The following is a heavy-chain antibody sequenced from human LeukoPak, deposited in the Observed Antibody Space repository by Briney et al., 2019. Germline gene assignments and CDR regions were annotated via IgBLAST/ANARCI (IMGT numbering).Heavy chain of an antibody. Sequence: GASVTVSCMASGYTFTSYYMHWVRQAPGQGLEGMGIINPSGGSTNYAQKFQGRVTITRDTSTSTVYMELSSLRSEDTAVYYCARDPHRITMVPGGWFDPWGQGTLVTVSS. V-gene: IGHV1-46*01. D-gene: IGHD3-10*01. J-gene: IGHJ5*02. CDR1: GYTFTSYY. CDR3: ARDPHRITMVPGGWFDP. CDR2: INPSGGST.